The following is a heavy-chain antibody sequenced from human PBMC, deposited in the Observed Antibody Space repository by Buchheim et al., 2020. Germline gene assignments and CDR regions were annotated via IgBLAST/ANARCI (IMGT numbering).Heavy chain of an antibody. Sequence: QVQLVQSGAEVKKPGSSVKVSCKASGGTFSSYAISWVRQAPGQGLEWMGGIIPIFGTANYAQKFQGRVTITADESTSTAYMELSSLRSEDTAVYYCARDLRILHDSSGYYGNWYFDLWGRGTL. CDR3: ARDLRILHDSSGYYGNWYFDL. D-gene: IGHD3-22*01. J-gene: IGHJ2*01. V-gene: IGHV1-69*01. CDR2: IIPIFGTA. CDR1: GGTFSSYA.